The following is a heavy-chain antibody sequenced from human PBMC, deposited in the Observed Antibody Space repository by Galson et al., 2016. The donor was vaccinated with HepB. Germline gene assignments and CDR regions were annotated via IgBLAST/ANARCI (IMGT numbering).Heavy chain of an antibody. CDR3: ARRRSPNCFDP. CDR1: ESSFTDYW. J-gene: IGHJ5*02. CDR2: IYPGDSDT. Sequence: QSGAEVKKPGESLKISCKGSESSFTDYWIGWVRQMPGKGLEWMGIIYPGDSDTRYSPSFQGQVTISVDKSISTAYLQWSSLKASDSAMYYCARRRSPNCFDPWGQGTLVTVSS. V-gene: IGHV5-51*01.